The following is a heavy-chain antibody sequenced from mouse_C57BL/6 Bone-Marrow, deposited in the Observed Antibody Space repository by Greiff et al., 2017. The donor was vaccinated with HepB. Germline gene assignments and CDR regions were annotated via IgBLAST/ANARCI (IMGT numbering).Heavy chain of an antibody. CDR3: ALFPNWYFDV. D-gene: IGHD6-5*01. J-gene: IGHJ1*03. Sequence: VKLMESGAELARPGASVKLSCKASGYTFTSYGISWVKQRTGQGLEWIGEIYPRSGNTYYNEKFKGKATLTADKSSSTAYMELRSLTSEDSAVYFCALFPNWYFDVWGTGTTVTVSS. CDR1: GYTFTSYG. CDR2: IYPRSGNT. V-gene: IGHV1-81*01.